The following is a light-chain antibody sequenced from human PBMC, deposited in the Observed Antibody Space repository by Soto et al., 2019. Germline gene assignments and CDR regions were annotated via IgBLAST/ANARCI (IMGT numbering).Light chain of an antibody. CDR3: NSYTSSSTHV. CDR2: EVG. Sequence: QSVLTQPASVSGSPGQSITISCTGSSSDVGGHNHVSWYQQHPGKAPKLIIYEVGNRPSGVSNRFSGSKSGNTASLTISGFQAEDEADYYCNSYTSSSTHVFETGTKVTVL. J-gene: IGLJ1*01. CDR1: SSDVGGHNH. V-gene: IGLV2-14*01.